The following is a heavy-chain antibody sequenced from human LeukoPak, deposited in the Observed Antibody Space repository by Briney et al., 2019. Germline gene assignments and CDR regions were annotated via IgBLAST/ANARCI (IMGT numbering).Heavy chain of an antibody. CDR1: GYTFTSYD. CDR3: ARDGGPGYYDSSGYYWDYYGMDV. D-gene: IGHD3-22*01. V-gene: IGHV1-8*01. J-gene: IGHJ6*02. CDR2: MNPNSGNT. Sequence: ASVKVSCKASGYTFTSYDINWVRQATGQGLEWMGWMNPNSGNTGYAQKFQGRVTMTRNTSISTAYMELSSLRSEDTAVYYCARDGGPGYYDSSGYYWDYYGMDVWGQGTTVTVSS.